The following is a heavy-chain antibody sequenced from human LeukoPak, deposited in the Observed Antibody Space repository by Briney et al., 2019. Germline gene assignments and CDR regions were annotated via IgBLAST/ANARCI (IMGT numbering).Heavy chain of an antibody. CDR3: AREVSGSHYVYFDY. Sequence: PSETLSLTCTVSGGSISSSSYYWGWIRQPPGKGLEWIGSIYYSGSTYYNPSLKSRVTISVDTSKNQFSLKLSSVTAADTAVYYCAREVSGSHYVYFDYWGQGTLVTVSS. CDR2: IYYSGST. J-gene: IGHJ4*02. CDR1: GGSISSSSYY. V-gene: IGHV4-39*07. D-gene: IGHD1-26*01.